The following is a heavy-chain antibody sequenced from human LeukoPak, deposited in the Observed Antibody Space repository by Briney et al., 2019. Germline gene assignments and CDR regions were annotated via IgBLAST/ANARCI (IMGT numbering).Heavy chain of an antibody. D-gene: IGHD4-11*01. Sequence: PSETLSLTCAVYGGSFSGYYWSWIRQPPGKGLEWIGEINHSGSTNYNPSLKSRVTISVDTSKNQFSLKLSPVTAADTAVYYCARGDDSNYYYYCMDVWGQGTTVTVSS. CDR3: ARGDDSNYYYYCMDV. J-gene: IGHJ6*02. CDR2: INHSGST. V-gene: IGHV4-34*01. CDR1: GGSFSGYY.